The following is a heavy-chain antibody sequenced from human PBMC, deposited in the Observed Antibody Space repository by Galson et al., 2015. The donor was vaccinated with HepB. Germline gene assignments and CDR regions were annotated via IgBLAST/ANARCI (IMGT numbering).Heavy chain of an antibody. J-gene: IGHJ4*02. V-gene: IGHV4-4*02. Sequence: SETLSLTCAVSGDSISNDRWWSWVRQPPGEGLEWIGEAYHSGGTNYRPSLKSRVTISVDKSKSQFSLKLTSVTAADTAVYYCARAKEGRGYFDYWGQGTLVTFSS. CDR3: ARAKEGRGYFDY. CDR1: GDSISNDRW. CDR2: AYHSGGT. D-gene: IGHD3-10*01.